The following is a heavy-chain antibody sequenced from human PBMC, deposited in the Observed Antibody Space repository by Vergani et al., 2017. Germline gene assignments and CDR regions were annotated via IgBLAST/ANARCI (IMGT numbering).Heavy chain of an antibody. D-gene: IGHD3-10*01. CDR2: IRYDGSNK. CDR3: AKNRGADY. V-gene: IGHV3-30*02. Sequence: QVQLVESGGGVVQPGGSLRLSCAASGFTFSSYGMHWVRQAPGKGLEWVAFIRYDGSNKYYAGSVKGRFTISRDNSKNTLYLQMNSLRAEDTAVYYCAKNRGADYWGQGTLVTVSS. J-gene: IGHJ4*02. CDR1: GFTFSSYG.